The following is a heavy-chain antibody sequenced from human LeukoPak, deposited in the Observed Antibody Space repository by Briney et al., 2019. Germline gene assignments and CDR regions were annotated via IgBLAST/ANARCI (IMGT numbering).Heavy chain of an antibody. V-gene: IGHV3-49*03. CDR1: GFTFGDYA. CDR3: TRDTTPSESGGHYFDAFDV. Sequence: GGSLRLSCTASGFTFGDYAMSWFRQAPGKGLEWVGFIRSKAYGGTTEYAASVKGRFTISRDDSKSIAYLQMNSLTAEDTAVYFCTRDTTPSESGGHYFDAFDVWGQGTMVTVSS. CDR2: IRSKAYGGTT. D-gene: IGHD3-3*01. J-gene: IGHJ3*01.